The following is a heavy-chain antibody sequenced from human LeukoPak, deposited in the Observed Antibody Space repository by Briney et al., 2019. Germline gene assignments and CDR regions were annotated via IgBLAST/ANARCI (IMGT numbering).Heavy chain of an antibody. J-gene: IGHJ4*02. CDR3: ARGGAGPVYDFWSGYYYDLDY. D-gene: IGHD3-3*01. CDR1: TFTFSTYV. Sequence: GGSLRLSCTASTFTFSTYVMHWVRQAPGKGLEWVAVISYDGSNKYYADSVKGRFSISRDNSKNTLYLQMNSLRAEDTAVYYCARGGAGPVYDFWSGYYYDLDYWGQGTLVTVSS. V-gene: IGHV3-30-3*01. CDR2: ISYDGSNK.